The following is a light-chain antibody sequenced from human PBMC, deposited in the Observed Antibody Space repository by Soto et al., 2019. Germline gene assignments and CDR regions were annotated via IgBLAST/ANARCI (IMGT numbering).Light chain of an antibody. CDR1: QDISNY. J-gene: IGKJ1*01. CDR3: QTYDKAPWT. CDR2: DAS. V-gene: IGKV1-33*01. Sequence: DIQMTQSPSSLSASVGDRVTITCQASQDISNYLNWYQQKPGKAPKLLIYDASNLETGVPSRFSGSGSGTDFTFTISSLQPEDIATYYCQTYDKAPWTFGPGTRV.